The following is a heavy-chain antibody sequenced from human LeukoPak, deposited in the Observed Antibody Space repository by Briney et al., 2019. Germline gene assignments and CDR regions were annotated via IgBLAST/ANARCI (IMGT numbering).Heavy chain of an antibody. D-gene: IGHD2-15*01. Sequence: SETLSLTCTASGGSISSSSYYWGWIRQPPGKGLEWIGSIYYSGSTYYNPSLKSRVTISVDTSKNQFSLKLSSVTAADTAVYYCARDGVVSGWFDPWGQGTLVTVSS. V-gene: IGHV4-39*07. CDR1: GGSISSSSYY. J-gene: IGHJ5*02. CDR2: IYYSGST. CDR3: ARDGVVSGWFDP.